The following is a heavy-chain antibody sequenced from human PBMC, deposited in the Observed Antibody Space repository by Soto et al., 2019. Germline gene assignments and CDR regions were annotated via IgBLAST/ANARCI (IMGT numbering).Heavy chain of an antibody. CDR2: IDPSDSYT. CDR1: GYSFTSYW. V-gene: IGHV5-10-1*01. J-gene: IGHJ6*02. D-gene: IGHD3-9*01. CDR3: ARYDILTGKHYYYYGMDV. Sequence: PGESLKISCKGSGYSFTSYWISWVRQMPGKGLEWMGRIDPSDSYTNYSPSFQGHVTTSADKSISTAYLQWSSLKASDTAMYYCARYDILTGKHYYYYGMDVWGQGTTVTVSS.